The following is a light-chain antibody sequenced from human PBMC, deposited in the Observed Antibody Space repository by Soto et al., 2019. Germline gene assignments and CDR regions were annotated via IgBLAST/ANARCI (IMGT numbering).Light chain of an antibody. CDR3: GTWDSSLSAVV. Sequence: QSVLTQPPSVSAAPGQKVTISCSGSGSNIGNNYVSWYQQLPGTAPKLLIYDNNKRPSGIPDRFSGSKSGTSATLGITGLQTGDEADYDCGTWDSSLSAVVFGGGTKVTVL. V-gene: IGLV1-51*01. J-gene: IGLJ2*01. CDR2: DNN. CDR1: GSNIGNNY.